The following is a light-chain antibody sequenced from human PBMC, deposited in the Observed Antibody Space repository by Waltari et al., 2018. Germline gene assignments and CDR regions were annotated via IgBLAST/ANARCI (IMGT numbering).Light chain of an antibody. CDR2: KAS. CDR3: QKYNSYPWT. CDR1: QSISSC. Sequence: DIQMTRSPSTLCVSLGARITLTCRASQSISSCFAWYQQKPGKAPKLLIYKASSQESGIPARFSGSGSVTEFTLTISSLQPDDFATYYCQKYNSYPWTFGQGTKVEIK. J-gene: IGKJ1*01. V-gene: IGKV1-5*03.